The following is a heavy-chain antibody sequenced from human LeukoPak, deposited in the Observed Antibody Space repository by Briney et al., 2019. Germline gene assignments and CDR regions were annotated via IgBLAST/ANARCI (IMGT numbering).Heavy chain of an antibody. Sequence: GASVKVSCKVSEYTLTELSMHWVRQARGKGLEWLGGFDPEDGEIIYAQKFQGRVTMSDDTSTDTAYMELGSLRSDDTAVYYCAADRGDYSGSYWTAFDIWGQGTMVTVSS. J-gene: IGHJ3*02. CDR1: EYTLTELS. CDR3: AADRGDYSGSYWTAFDI. D-gene: IGHD1-26*01. CDR2: FDPEDGEI. V-gene: IGHV1-24*01.